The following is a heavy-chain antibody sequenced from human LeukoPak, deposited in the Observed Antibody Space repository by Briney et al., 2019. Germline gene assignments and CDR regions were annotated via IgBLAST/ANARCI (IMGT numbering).Heavy chain of an antibody. CDR2: ISGSGGST. CDR3: ARDSMTVTTPEAFDI. V-gene: IGHV3-23*01. J-gene: IGHJ3*02. D-gene: IGHD4-17*01. CDR1: GFTFSSYA. Sequence: PGGSLRLSCAASGFTFSSYAMSWVRQAPGKGLEWVSAISGSGGSTYYADSVKGRFTISRDNAKNSLYLQMNSLRAEDTAVYYCARDSMTVTTPEAFDIWVQGTMVTVSS.